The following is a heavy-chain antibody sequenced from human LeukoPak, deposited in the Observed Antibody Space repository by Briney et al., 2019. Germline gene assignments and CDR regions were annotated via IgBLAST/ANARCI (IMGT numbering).Heavy chain of an antibody. CDR2: ISRSSGYK. CDR3: AGDSEDPFDY. Sequence: GGSLRLSCAASGFTFSTYSMNWVRQAPGKGLEWVSSISRSSGYKKYADSLMGRFTISRDNAKNSLYLQMNSLRADDTAVYYCAGDSEDPFDYWGQGTLVTVSS. V-gene: IGHV3-21*01. CDR1: GFTFSTYS. J-gene: IGHJ4*02.